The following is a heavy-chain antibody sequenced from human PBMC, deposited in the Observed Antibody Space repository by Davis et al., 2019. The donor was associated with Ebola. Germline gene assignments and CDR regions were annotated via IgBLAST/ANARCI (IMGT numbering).Heavy chain of an antibody. CDR3: ARQGTTSWDS. CDR2: IFPGDSDT. V-gene: IGHV5-51*01. CDR1: GYSFITYW. D-gene: IGHD2-2*01. J-gene: IGHJ4*02. Sequence: GESLKISCKASGYSFITYWIVWVRQMPGKGLECMGIIFPGDSDTRYSPSFQGQVTISADKSITTAYLQWSSLKASDTAIYYCARQGTTSWDSWGQGTLVTVSS.